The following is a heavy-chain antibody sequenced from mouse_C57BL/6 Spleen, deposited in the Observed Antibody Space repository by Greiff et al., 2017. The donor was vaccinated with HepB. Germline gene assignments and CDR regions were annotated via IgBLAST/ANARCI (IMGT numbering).Heavy chain of an antibody. Sequence: VQLQQSGAELVKPGASVKLSCTASGFNIKDYYMHWVKQRTEQGLEWIGRIDPEDGETKNAPKFQGKATLTADTSSNTAYLQLSSQTSEDTAVSCCDRGGGNYDYYAMDYRGQGTSVTVSS. CDR2: IDPEDGET. J-gene: IGHJ4*01. CDR3: DRGGGNYDYYAMDY. CDR1: GFNIKDYY. V-gene: IGHV14-2*01. D-gene: IGHD2-1*01.